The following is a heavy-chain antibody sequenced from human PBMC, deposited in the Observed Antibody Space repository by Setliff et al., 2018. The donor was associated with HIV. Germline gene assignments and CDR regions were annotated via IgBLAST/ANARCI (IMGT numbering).Heavy chain of an antibody. CDR3: AREKYGDKFDY. V-gene: IGHV1-2*02. Sequence: ASVKVSCKASGYIFTDYYIHWVRQAPGQGLEWMGWINPNGSYTNYAQSVQGSVTMTRDTSTGTVYMDLRSLRSDDTAMYYCAREKYGDKFDYWGQGTLVTVSS. CDR1: GYIFTDYY. J-gene: IGHJ4*02. D-gene: IGHD2-8*01. CDR2: INPNGSYT.